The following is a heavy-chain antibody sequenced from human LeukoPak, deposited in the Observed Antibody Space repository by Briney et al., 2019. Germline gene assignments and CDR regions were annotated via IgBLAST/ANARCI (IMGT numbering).Heavy chain of an antibody. CDR1: GLPISTNG. V-gene: IGHV3-23*01. J-gene: IGHJ6*03. CDR3: ARGALYYMDV. CDR2: IVGGDGGT. Sequence: GGSLRLSCAASGLPISTNGMSWVRQAPGKGLEWVSGIVGGDGGTYYADSVKGRFIISRDNSKNTLYVQMNSLRAEDTAVYYCARGALYYMDVWGKGTTVTISS.